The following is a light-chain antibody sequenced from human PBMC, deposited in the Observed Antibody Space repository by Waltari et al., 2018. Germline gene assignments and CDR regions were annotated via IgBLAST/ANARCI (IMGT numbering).Light chain of an antibody. Sequence: DTVMTQSPVTLSVSPGERATLSCRASQSVSNNLAWYQQKPGQAPRLLIYGASTRATGIPARFSGSGSGTEFTLTISSLQSEDFAVYYCQHYNNWAITFGQGTRLEIK. CDR1: QSVSNN. CDR2: GAS. V-gene: IGKV3-15*01. CDR3: QHYNNWAIT. J-gene: IGKJ5*01.